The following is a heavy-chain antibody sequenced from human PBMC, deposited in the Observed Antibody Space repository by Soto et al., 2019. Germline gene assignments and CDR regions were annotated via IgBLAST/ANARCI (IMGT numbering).Heavy chain of an antibody. CDR1: GYTFTSYY. D-gene: IGHD2-2*02. V-gene: IGHV1-46*01. Sequence: QVQLVQSGAEVKKPGASVKVSCKASGYTFTSYYMHWVRQAPGQGLEWMGIINPSGGSTSYAQKFQGRVTMTRDTSTSTVYMELSSLRSEDTAVYYCARESWRYCSSTSCYTSEDENWFDPWGQGTLVTVSS. CDR3: ARESWRYCSSTSCYTSEDENWFDP. CDR2: INPSGGST. J-gene: IGHJ5*02.